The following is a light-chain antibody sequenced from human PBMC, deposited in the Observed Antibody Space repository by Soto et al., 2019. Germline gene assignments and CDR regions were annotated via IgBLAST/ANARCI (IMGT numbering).Light chain of an antibody. V-gene: IGKV1-39*01. CDR1: QSITNS. Sequence: DIQMTQSPSSLSASVGDRVTITCRASQSITNSLNWYQHKPGKAPTLVVYAASSLQSGVPSRFSGSVSGTDFTLTISSLQPEDFETSFCQQGHSMPFTFGPGTKVDI. CDR3: QQGHSMPFT. J-gene: IGKJ3*01. CDR2: AAS.